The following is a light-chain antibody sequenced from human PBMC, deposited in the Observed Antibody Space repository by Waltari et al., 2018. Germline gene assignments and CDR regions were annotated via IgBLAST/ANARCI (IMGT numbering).Light chain of an antibody. CDR3: LQHNSYFLT. CDR1: QDIGND. J-gene: IGKJ1*01. Sequence: DIQMTQSPPPPPPPVRDRVTITCRASQDIGNDLAWYQQKPGRAPKRLIYGAFTLQSGVPSRFSGYGSGTDFTLTISSLQPEDFATYYCLQHNSYFLTFGQGTRVEIK. CDR2: GAF. V-gene: IGKV1-17*01.